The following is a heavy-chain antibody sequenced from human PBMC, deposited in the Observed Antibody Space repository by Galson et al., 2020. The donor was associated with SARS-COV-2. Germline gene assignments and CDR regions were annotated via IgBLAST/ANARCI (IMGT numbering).Heavy chain of an antibody. CDR1: GFSFKSSRVG. CDR3: ARRQGHQSTAYDGSESQINYYWFDP. Sequence: SGPKLVNPTQTLTLTCTFSGFSFKSSRVGVGWIRQPRGKALEWVALIYLDDEKRYSPSLKNRLTITKDTSKNQVNLTMTNMDPVDTATYYCARRQGHQSTAYDGSESQINYYWFDPWGQGTLVIVSS. CDR2: IYLDDEK. D-gene: IGHD3-10*01. V-gene: IGHV2-5*02. J-gene: IGHJ5*02.